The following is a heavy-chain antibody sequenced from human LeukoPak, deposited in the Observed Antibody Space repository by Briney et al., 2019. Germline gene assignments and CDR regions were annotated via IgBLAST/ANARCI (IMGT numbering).Heavy chain of an antibody. CDR2: INPSGGST. J-gene: IGHJ6*02. D-gene: IGHD1-1*01. CDR1: GYTFTNYY. V-gene: IGHV1-46*01. Sequence: ASVTVSFTASGYTFTNYYMHWVRQAPGQGLEWMGIINPSGGSTSYAQKFQGRVTMTRDTSTSTVYMELSSLRSEDTAVYYCARSWDDRRDGMDVWGQGTTVTVSS. CDR3: ARSWDDRRDGMDV.